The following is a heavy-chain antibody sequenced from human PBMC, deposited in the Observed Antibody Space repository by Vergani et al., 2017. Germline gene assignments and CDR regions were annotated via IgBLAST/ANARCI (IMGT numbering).Heavy chain of an antibody. CDR3: AGVWRGRAKEIGXLRYFDWLPNYFYYSMDV. CDR1: GGSISSYS. Sequence: QVQLQESGPGLVKPSETLSLTCTVSGGSISSYSWSWIRQPPGKGLEWIGYIYYSGSTNYNPSLKSRVTISVDTSKNQVSLKLSSVTAADTAVYYCAGVWRGRAKEIGXLRYFDWLPNYFYYSMDVWGKGTTVTVSS. CDR2: IYYSGST. V-gene: IGHV4-59*01. J-gene: IGHJ6*03. D-gene: IGHD3-9*01.